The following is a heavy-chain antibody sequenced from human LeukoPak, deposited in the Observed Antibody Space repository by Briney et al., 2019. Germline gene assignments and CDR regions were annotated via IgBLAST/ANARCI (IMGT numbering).Heavy chain of an antibody. CDR1: GFNVSSNS. CDR2: IYSGGTT. CDR3: AREKAIAFSFDI. J-gene: IGHJ3*02. D-gene: IGHD3-3*02. Sequence: GGSLRLSCAASGFNVSSNSMSWVRQAPGKGLEWVSVIYSGGTTYGADSVKGRFTLSRDNSKNTLYLQMNSLRAEDTAVYYCAREKAIAFSFDIWGQGTMVTVSS. V-gene: IGHV3-66*01.